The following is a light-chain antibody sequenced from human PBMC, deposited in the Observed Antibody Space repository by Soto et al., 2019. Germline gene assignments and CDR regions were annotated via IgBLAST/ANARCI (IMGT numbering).Light chain of an antibody. CDR1: QSIRND. J-gene: IGKJ1*01. Sequence: IQMTQSPSTLSASVGDTVTITFRASQSIRNDLGWYQQTPGRAPKLLIYSASILQSGVPSRFSGSGSGTDFTLTIDNVQPEDLATYYCLQDYNYPWTFGQGTKVDI. CDR2: SAS. CDR3: LQDYNYPWT. V-gene: IGKV1-6*01.